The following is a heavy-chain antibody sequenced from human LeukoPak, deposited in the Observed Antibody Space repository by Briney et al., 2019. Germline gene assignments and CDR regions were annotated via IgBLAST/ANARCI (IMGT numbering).Heavy chain of an antibody. CDR2: IYTSGGT. V-gene: IGHV4-61*02. D-gene: IGHD6-13*01. CDR3: ASEPTYSSSWYFY. CDR1: GGSISSGSYY. Sequence: PSQTLSLTCTVSGGSISSGSYYWSWIRQPAGKGLEWIGRIYTSGGTNYNPSLKSRVTISVDTSKNQFSLKLSSVTAADTAVYYCASEPTYSSSWYFYWGQRTLVTVSS. J-gene: IGHJ4*02.